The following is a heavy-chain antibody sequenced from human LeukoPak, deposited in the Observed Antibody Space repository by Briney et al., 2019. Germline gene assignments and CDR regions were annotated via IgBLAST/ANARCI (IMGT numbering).Heavy chain of an antibody. CDR2: IYYTGST. J-gene: IGHJ4*02. CDR1: GGSISSYY. CDR3: ARVWGSGSVGNIEPGIFEY. Sequence: SETLSLTCTVSGGSISSYYWSWIRQPPGKGLEWIGYIYYTGSTNYNPSLKSRVTISVDTSKNQFSLRLSSVTAADTAVYYRARVWGSGSVGNIEPGIFEYWGQGTLVTVSS. D-gene: IGHD1-26*01. V-gene: IGHV4-59*01.